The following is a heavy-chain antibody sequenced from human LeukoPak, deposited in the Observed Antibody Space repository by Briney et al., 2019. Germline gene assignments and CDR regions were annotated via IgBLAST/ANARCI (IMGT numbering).Heavy chain of an antibody. CDR3: ARDLSHYDFWSGYDFFDY. V-gene: IGHV3-30-3*01. CDR2: ISYDGSNK. J-gene: IGHJ4*02. Sequence: GGSLRLSCAASGFTFSSYAMHWVRQAPGKGLEWVAVISYDGSNKYYADSVKGRFTISRDNSKNTLYLQMNSLRAEDTAVYYCARDLSHYDFWSGYDFFDYWGQGTLATVSS. D-gene: IGHD3-3*01. CDR1: GFTFSSYA.